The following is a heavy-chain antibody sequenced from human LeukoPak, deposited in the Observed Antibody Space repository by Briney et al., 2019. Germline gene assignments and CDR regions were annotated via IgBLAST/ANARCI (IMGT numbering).Heavy chain of an antibody. D-gene: IGHD2-15*01. CDR1: GGSISSYY. CDR3: ARVSVVVVVAAIDY. CDR2: IYYSGST. V-gene: IGHV4-59*01. J-gene: IGHJ4*02. Sequence: SETLSLTCTVSGGSISSYYWSWIRQPPGKGLEWIGYIYYSGSTNYNPSLKSRVTISVDTSKNQFSLKLSSVTAADTAVYYCARVSVVVVVAAIDYWGQGTLVTVSS.